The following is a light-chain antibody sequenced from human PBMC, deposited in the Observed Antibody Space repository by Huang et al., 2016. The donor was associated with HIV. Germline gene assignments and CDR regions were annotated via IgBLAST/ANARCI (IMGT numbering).Light chain of an antibody. CDR3: QQYHSTPYT. CDR1: QAIAKS. Sequence: DIQMTPSPFSLSASVRNRVTITCRASQAIAKSLAWYQQKPWKAPKLLLYAASRLESGVPSRFSGSGSVTDYPLTISSLQPEDFATYYGQQYHSTPYTFGQGTKLEIK. J-gene: IGKJ2*01. CDR2: AAS. V-gene: IGKV1-NL1*01.